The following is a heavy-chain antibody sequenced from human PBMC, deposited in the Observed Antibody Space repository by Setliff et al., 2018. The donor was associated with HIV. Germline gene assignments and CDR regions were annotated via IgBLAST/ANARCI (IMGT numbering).Heavy chain of an antibody. CDR2: ISAYNGNT. D-gene: IGHD2-15*01. J-gene: IGHJ4*02. V-gene: IGHV1-18*01. Sequence: ASVVSCKASGYTFTSYGISWVRQAPGQGLEWMGWISAYNGNTNYAQKLQGRVTMTTDTSTSTAYMELRSLRSDDAAVYYCARDPLGYCSGGSCYSSPLSFDYWGQGTLVTVSS. CDR1: GYTFTSYG. CDR3: ARDPLGYCSGGSCYSSPLSFDY.